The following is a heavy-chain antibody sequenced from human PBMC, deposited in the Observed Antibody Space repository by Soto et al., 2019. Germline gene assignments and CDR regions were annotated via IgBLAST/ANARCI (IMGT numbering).Heavy chain of an antibody. J-gene: IGHJ4*02. CDR2: INHSGST. CDR3: ARGLRFYDYVWGSYRYNY. D-gene: IGHD3-16*02. CDR1: GGSFSGYY. V-gene: IGHV4-34*01. Sequence: QVQLQQWGAGLLKPSETLSLTCAVYGGSFSGYYWSWIRQPPGKGLEWIGEINHSGSTNYNPSLKNRVTISVDTTKNQFSLKLSSVTAADTAVYYCARGLRFYDYVWGSYRYNYWGQGTLVTVSS.